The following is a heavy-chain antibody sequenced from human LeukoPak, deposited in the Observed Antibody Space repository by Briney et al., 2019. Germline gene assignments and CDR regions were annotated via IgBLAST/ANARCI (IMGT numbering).Heavy chain of an antibody. J-gene: IGHJ6*02. CDR3: ARGRVDIVVVVADKGDYYGMDV. V-gene: IGHV4-34*01. Sequence: SETLSLTCAVYGGSFSGYYWSWIRQPPGKGLEWIGEINHSGSTSYNPSLKSRVTISVDTSKNQFSLKLSSVTAADTAVYYCARGRVDIVVVVADKGDYYGMDVWGQGTTVTVSS. CDR1: GGSFSGYY. D-gene: IGHD2-15*01. CDR2: INHSGST.